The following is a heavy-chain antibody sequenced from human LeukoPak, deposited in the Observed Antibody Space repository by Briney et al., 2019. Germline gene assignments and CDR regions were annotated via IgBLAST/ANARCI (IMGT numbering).Heavy chain of an antibody. J-gene: IGHJ4*02. CDR3: TTYYYGSGGPDY. CDR2: IKSKTDGGTT. CDR1: GFTFSNAW. D-gene: IGHD3-10*01. V-gene: IGHV3-15*01. Sequence: GGSLRLSCAASGFTFSNAWMSWVRQAPGKGLEWVGRIKSKTDGGTTDYAAAVTCRFTISRDDSKNTLYLQMNSLKTEDTAVYYCTTYYYGSGGPDYWGQGTLVTVSS.